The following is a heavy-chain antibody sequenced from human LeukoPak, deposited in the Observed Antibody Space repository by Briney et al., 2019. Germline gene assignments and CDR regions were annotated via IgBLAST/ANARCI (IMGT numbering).Heavy chain of an antibody. CDR1: GFTFSSYG. Sequence: PGGSLRLSCAASGFTFSSYGMHWVRQAPGKGLEWVAFIRYDGSNKYYADSVKGRFTISRDNSKNTLYLQMNSLRAEDTAVYYCAKGRAKYCSSTSCSADAFDIWGQGTMVTVSS. J-gene: IGHJ3*02. D-gene: IGHD2-2*01. CDR2: IRYDGSNK. V-gene: IGHV3-30*02. CDR3: AKGRAKYCSSTSCSADAFDI.